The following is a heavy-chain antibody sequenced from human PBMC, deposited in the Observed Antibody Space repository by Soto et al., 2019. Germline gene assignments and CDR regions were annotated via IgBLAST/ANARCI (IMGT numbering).Heavy chain of an antibody. J-gene: IGHJ4*02. CDR3: ARYARTPDF. CDR1: GASITSSY. CDR2: IYYTGDT. V-gene: IGHV4-59*01. Sequence: QVQLQESGPGLVKPSETLSLTCTVSGASITSSYWTWFWQPPGQGLESIGYIYYTGDTNTNPSLKSRVTTSIDTSKNHFSLKLSSVTAADTAVYYCARYARTPDFWGQGTLVTVSS. D-gene: IGHD2-2*01.